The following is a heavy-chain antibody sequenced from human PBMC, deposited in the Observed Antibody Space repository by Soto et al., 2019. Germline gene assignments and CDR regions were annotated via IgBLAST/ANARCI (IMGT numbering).Heavy chain of an antibody. D-gene: IGHD3-3*01. V-gene: IGHV3-7*01. CDR2: INQDGSEK. CDR1: GFTFSSFW. J-gene: IGHJ4*02. CDR3: ARDFGVQELDY. Sequence: GGSLRLSCAASGFTFSSFWITWVRQAPGKGLKWVANINQDGSEKHYVDSVKGRFTLSRDNAENSVYLQMNSLRADDTAVYYCARDFGVQELDYWGQGTLVTVSS.